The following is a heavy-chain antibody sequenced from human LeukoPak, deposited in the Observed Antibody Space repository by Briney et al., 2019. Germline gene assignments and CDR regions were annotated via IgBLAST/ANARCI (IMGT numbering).Heavy chain of an antibody. V-gene: IGHV4-59*02. D-gene: IGHD1-26*01. CDR2: IYYSGST. Sequence: SETLSLTCTVSGGSVSSYYWSWIRQPPGKGLEWIGYIYYSGSTNYIPSLKSRVTISVDTSKNQFSLKLNSITTADTAVYYCARVRLSGTYLDAFDIWGQGTMVTVSS. CDR1: GGSVSSYY. J-gene: IGHJ3*02. CDR3: ARVRLSGTYLDAFDI.